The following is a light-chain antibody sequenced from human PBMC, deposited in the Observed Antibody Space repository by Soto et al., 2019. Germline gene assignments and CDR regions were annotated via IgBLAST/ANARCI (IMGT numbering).Light chain of an antibody. CDR1: SSDVGGYSY. V-gene: IGLV2-11*01. J-gene: IGLJ2*01. Sequence: QSALTQPRSVSGSPGQSVTISCTGTSSDVGGYSYVSWYQQHPGKAPKLMIYDVSKRPSGVPDRFSGSKSGNTASLTISGLQAEDEADYYCCSYAGSLVVFGGGTKLTVL. CDR3: CSYAGSLVV. CDR2: DVS.